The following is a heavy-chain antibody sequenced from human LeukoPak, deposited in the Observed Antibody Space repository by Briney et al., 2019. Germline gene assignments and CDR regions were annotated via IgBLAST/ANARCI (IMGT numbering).Heavy chain of an antibody. CDR3: ARDRDWSFDY. J-gene: IGHJ4*02. CDR2: ISTSSSNV. Sequence: GGSLRLSCAASGFAFSDYPMNWVRKAPGKGLEWVSYISTSSSNVYYADSVKGRFTISRDNAKNSLYLQMNSLRDEDTAVYYCARDRDWSFDYWGQGTLVTVSS. V-gene: IGHV3-48*02. D-gene: IGHD2-21*02. CDR1: GFAFSDYP.